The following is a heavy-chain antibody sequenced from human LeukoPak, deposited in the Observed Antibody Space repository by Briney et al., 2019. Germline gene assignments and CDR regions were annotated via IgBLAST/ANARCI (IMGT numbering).Heavy chain of an antibody. Sequence: GGSLRLSCAASGFTFSSYAMSWARQAPGKGLEWVSALYGSGETTYYADSVKGRFTVSRDNSKNTLYLQMDGLRAEDTAVYYCARMAGMTRQVYYMDVWGKGATVTVSS. CDR2: LYGSGETT. J-gene: IGHJ6*03. CDR1: GFTFSSYA. V-gene: IGHV3-23*01. CDR3: ARMAGMTRQVYYMDV. D-gene: IGHD1-1*01.